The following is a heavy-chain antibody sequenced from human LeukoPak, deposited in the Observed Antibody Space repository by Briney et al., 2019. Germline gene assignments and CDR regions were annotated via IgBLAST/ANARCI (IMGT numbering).Heavy chain of an antibody. Sequence: ASVTVSCKVSGYTLTELSMHWVRQAPGKGLEWMGGFDPEDGETIYAQKFQGRVTMTEDTSTDTAYMELSSLRSEDTAVYYCATIPVGYCGGDCYDYWGQGTLVTVSS. CDR3: ATIPVGYCGGDCYDY. J-gene: IGHJ4*02. CDR1: GYTLTELS. D-gene: IGHD2-21*01. V-gene: IGHV1-24*01. CDR2: FDPEDGET.